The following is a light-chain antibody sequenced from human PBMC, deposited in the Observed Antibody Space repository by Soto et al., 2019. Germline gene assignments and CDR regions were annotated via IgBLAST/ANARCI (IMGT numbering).Light chain of an antibody. CDR2: DAS. Sequence: EIVLTQSPATLSLSPGERATLSCRASQSVSSYLAWYQQKPGQAPRLLIYDASNRATGIPARFSGRESGTDFTLTISSLEPEDFAVYYCQQRSNWPPDTFGQGTRLEIK. CDR1: QSVSSY. V-gene: IGKV3-11*01. J-gene: IGKJ5*01. CDR3: QQRSNWPPDT.